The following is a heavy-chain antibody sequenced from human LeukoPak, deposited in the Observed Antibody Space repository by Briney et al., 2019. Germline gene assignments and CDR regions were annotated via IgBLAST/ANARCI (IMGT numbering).Heavy chain of an antibody. Sequence: ASVKLSCKASGYTFTGYYMNWVRQAPGQGLEWMGRINSNSGGTYYAQKFQGRVTMTRDTSISTAYKERTGLTSDHTAVYCCAQAGLGPGYWGQGTLVTVSS. CDR1: GYTFTGYY. V-gene: IGHV1-2*06. J-gene: IGHJ4*02. D-gene: IGHD3-16*01. CDR2: INSNSGGT. CDR3: AQAGLGPGY.